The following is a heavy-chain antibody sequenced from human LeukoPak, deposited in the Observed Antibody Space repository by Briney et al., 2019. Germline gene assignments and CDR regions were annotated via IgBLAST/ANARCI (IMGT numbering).Heavy chain of an antibody. D-gene: IGHD4-17*01. CDR3: AKDRLSQAYGDYFDY. J-gene: IGHJ4*02. Sequence: GGSLRLSCAASGFNFSNYGMHWVRQAPGKGLEWVAVIWFDGSNKYYAESVKGRFTISRDNSKNTLYLQMNSLRAEDTAVYYCAKDRLSQAYGDYFDYWGQGTLVSVSA. CDR1: GFNFSNYG. V-gene: IGHV3-33*06. CDR2: IWFDGSNK.